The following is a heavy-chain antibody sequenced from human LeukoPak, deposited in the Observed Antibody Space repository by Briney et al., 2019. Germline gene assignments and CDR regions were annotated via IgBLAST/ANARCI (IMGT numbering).Heavy chain of an antibody. CDR3: ARAPRIAAAYESWFDP. Sequence: ASVKVSCKASGGTFSSYAISWVRQAPGQGLEWMGGIIPIFGTANYAQKFQGRVTITTDESTSTAYMELSSLRSEDTAVYYCARAPRIAAAYESWFDPWGQGTLVTVSS. CDR2: IIPIFGTA. V-gene: IGHV1-69*05. CDR1: GGTFSSYA. D-gene: IGHD6-13*01. J-gene: IGHJ5*02.